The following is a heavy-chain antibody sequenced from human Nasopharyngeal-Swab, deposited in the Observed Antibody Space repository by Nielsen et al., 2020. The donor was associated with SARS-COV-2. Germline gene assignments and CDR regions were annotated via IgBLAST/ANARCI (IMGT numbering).Heavy chain of an antibody. V-gene: IGHV1-69*04. CDR3: ARGDTWVTVVTRRAFDI. CDR2: IIPILGIA. CDR1: GGTFSSYA. Sequence: VKDSCKASGGTFSSYAISWVRQAPGQGLEWMGRIIPILGIANYAQKFQGRVTITADKSTSTAYMELSSLRSEDTAVYYCARGDTWVTVVTRRAFDIWGQGTMVTVSS. J-gene: IGHJ3*02. D-gene: IGHD4-23*01.